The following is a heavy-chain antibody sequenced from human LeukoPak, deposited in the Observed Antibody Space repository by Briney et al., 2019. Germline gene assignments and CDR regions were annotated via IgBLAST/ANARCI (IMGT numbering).Heavy chain of an antibody. CDR2: VWYDGNNK. J-gene: IGHJ4*02. CDR1: GFTFRSYG. V-gene: IGHV3-33*01. CDR3: ARGSGAAAGAFDY. D-gene: IGHD6-13*01. Sequence: GGSLRLSCAAPGFTFRSYGMHSVRQAPGKGLEWVAIVWYDGNNKYYADSVKGRFTVSRDNSKNTVSLQLNSLRAEDTAVYYCARGSGAAAGAFDYWGQGTLVTVPS.